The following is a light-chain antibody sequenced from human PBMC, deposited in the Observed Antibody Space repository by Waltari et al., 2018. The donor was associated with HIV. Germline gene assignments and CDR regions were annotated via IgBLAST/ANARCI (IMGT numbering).Light chain of an antibody. CDR2: KVS. CDR1: QSPVYSDGNTY. J-gene: IGKJ1*01. CDR3: MQGTHWPVA. Sequence: DVVMTQSPLSLPVTPGQPASISCRSSQSPVYSDGNTYLGWFQQRAGQSPRRLIYKVSSRDSGVPDRFSGSGSGTDFTLKISRVEAEDVGVYYCMQGTHWPVAFGQGTKVEI. V-gene: IGKV2-30*01.